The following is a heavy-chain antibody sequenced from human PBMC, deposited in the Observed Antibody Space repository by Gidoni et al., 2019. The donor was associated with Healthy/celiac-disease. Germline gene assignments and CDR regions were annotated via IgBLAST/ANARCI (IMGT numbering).Heavy chain of an antibody. D-gene: IGHD2-2*01. V-gene: IGHV3-9*01. CDR3: AKGDTLGYCSSTSCYQPHFQH. CDR2: ISWNRGSI. J-gene: IGHJ1*01. Sequence: EVQLVASGGGLVQPGRSLILSCAASCFTFAYSPTPRVRQAPGKGLEWGSGISWNRGSIGYAACVKGRFTISRDNAKNSLYLQMNSLRAEDTALYYCAKGDTLGYCSSTSCYQPHFQHWGQGTLVTVSS. CDR1: CFTFAYSP.